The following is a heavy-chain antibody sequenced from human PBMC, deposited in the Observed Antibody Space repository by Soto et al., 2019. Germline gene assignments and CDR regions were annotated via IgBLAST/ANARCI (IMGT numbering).Heavy chain of an antibody. CDR1: GYTLTELS. V-gene: IGHV1-24*01. CDR3: ATGITYYYDSSGYYYVDY. D-gene: IGHD3-22*01. CDR2: FDPEDGET. Sequence: ASVKVSCKVSGYTLTELSMHWVRQAPGKGLEWMGGFDPEDGETIYAQKFQGRVTMTEDTSTDTAYMELSSLRSEDTAVYYCATGITYYYDSSGYYYVDYWGQGTLGTVSS. J-gene: IGHJ4*02.